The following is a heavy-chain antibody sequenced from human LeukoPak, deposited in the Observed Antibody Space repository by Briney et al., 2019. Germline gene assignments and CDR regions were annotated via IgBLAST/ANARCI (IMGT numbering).Heavy chain of an antibody. D-gene: IGHD3-22*01. V-gene: IGHV1-69*04. J-gene: IGHJ4*02. CDR1: GGTFSNYA. CDR3: ARDYYYDSSGYQND. Sequence: SVKVSCKASGGTFSNYAISWVRQAPGQRLEWMGRIIPILGIANYAQKFQGRVTITADESTSTAYMELSSLRSEDTAVYYCARDYYYDSSGYQNDWGQGTLVTVSS. CDR2: IIPILGIA.